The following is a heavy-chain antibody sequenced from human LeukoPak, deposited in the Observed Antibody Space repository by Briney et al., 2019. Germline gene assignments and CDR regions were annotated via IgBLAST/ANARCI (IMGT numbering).Heavy chain of an antibody. D-gene: IGHD3-10*01. Sequence: GSSVKVSCKASGGTFSSYAISWVRQATGQGLEWMGWMNPNSGNTGYAQKFQGRVTMTRNTSISTAYMELSSLRSEDTAVYYCARRKVRGVIQDYWGQGTLVTVSS. CDR1: GGTFSSYA. CDR3: ARRKVRGVIQDY. CDR2: MNPNSGNT. V-gene: IGHV1-8*02. J-gene: IGHJ4*02.